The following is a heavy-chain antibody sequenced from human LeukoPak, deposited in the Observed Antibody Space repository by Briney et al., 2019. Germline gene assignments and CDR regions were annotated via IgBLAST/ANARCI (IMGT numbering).Heavy chain of an antibody. CDR3: AKDPYSNPYYFDY. CDR2: ISYDGSNK. Sequence: GGSLRLSCAASGFTFSSYGMHWVRQAPGKGLEWVAVISYDGSNKYYADSVNGRFTISRDNSKNTLYLQMNSLRAEDTAVYYCAKDPYSNPYYFDYWGQGTLVTVSS. CDR1: GFTFSSYG. D-gene: IGHD6-13*01. V-gene: IGHV3-30*18. J-gene: IGHJ4*02.